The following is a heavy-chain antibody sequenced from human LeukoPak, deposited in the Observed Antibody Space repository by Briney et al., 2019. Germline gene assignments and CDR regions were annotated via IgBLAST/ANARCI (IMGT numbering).Heavy chain of an antibody. Sequence: GGSLRLSCAASGFTFSSYSMNWVRQAPGKGLEGVSSISSSGSYIYYADSVKGRFTISRDNAKTSLYLQMNSLRGEHTAVYYCARDGPILEDIVVVPAAGLYGMDVWGQGTTVTVSS. V-gene: IGHV3-21*01. CDR1: GFTFSSYS. CDR3: ARDGPILEDIVVVPAAGLYGMDV. CDR2: ISSSGSYI. D-gene: IGHD2-2*01. J-gene: IGHJ6*02.